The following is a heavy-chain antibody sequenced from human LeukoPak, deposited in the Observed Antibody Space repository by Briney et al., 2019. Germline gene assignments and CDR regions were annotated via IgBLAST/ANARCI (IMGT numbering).Heavy chain of an antibody. CDR2: IKQDGSEK. V-gene: IGHV3-7*03. J-gene: IGHJ4*02. CDR3: AREFRGYSYGRFDY. CDR1: GFTFSSYW. D-gene: IGHD5-18*01. Sequence: GGSLRLSCAASGFTFSSYWMSWVRQAPGKGLEWVANIKQDGSEKCYVDSVKGRFTISRDNAKNSLYLQMNSLRAEDTAVYYCAREFRGYSYGRFDYWGQGTLVTVSS.